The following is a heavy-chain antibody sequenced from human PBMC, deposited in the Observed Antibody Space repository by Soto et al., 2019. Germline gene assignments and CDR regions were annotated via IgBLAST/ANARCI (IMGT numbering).Heavy chain of an antibody. J-gene: IGHJ4*02. Sequence: QVKLVESGGGVVQPGRSLRLSFAASGFSFSSYAMHWVRQAPGKGLEWLSFISYDGRNEYYADSVKGRFTVSRDSSENTLYLQINTLKPEDTAVYYCARDGCPNGVCFNDYWGQGTLVTVSP. V-gene: IGHV3-30*04. CDR1: GFSFSSYA. CDR3: ARDGCPNGVCFNDY. CDR2: ISYDGRNE. D-gene: IGHD2-8*01.